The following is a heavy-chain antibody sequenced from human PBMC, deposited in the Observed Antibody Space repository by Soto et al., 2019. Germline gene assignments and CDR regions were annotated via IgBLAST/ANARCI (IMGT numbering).Heavy chain of an antibody. Sequence: PSETLSLTCAVSGGSISGSYYYWAWLRQSPGKGPEWIGSAFYTGFTSYNPSLESRVSVSVDTSKSQFSLKLSAVTAADTAVYYCATSQKGYNWNYFDHWGQGALVTVSS. V-gene: IGHV4-39*01. CDR3: ATSQKGYNWNYFDH. D-gene: IGHD1-20*01. CDR2: AFYTGFT. J-gene: IGHJ4*02. CDR1: GGSISGSYYY.